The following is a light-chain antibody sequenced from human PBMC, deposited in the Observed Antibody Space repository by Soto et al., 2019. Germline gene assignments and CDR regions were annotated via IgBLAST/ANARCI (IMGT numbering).Light chain of an antibody. Sequence: QSALTQPASVSGSPGQSITISCTGTSSDVGFYNYVSWYQQHPGKAPKLIIYEVSDRPSGVSDRFSGSKSYNTASLTISGLQTDDEADYYCSSYTSANTLVFGGGTQLTVL. J-gene: IGLJ2*01. CDR2: EVS. CDR1: SSDVGFYNY. V-gene: IGLV2-14*01. CDR3: SSYTSANTLV.